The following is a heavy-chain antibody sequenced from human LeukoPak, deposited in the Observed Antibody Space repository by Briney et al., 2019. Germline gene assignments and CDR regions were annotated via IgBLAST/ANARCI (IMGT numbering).Heavy chain of an antibody. D-gene: IGHD3-10*01. CDR3: AKARISYTMSPGEFSH. CDR1: GFIFNTYA. CDR2: IRGSGEST. J-gene: IGHJ4*02. Sequence: GGSLRLSCAAAGFIFNTYAMRWVRQAPGKGLEWVSTIRGSGESTHYADSVQGRFTISRDNSLYTVYLQMDSLRGDDTAVYYCAKARISYTMSPGEFSHWGQGTLVIVSS. V-gene: IGHV3-23*01.